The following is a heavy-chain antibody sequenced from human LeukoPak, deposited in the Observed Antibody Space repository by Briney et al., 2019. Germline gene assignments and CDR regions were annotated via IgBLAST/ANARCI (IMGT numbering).Heavy chain of an antibody. CDR1: GGSISSYY. Sequence: SETLSLTCTVSGGSISSYYRSWIRQPAGKGLEWIGRIYTSGSTNYNPSLKSRVTMSVDTSKNQFSLKLSSVTAADTAVYYCARDQYDFWSGYPKPDFDYWGQGTLVTVSS. CDR2: IYTSGST. D-gene: IGHD3-3*01. J-gene: IGHJ4*02. V-gene: IGHV4-4*07. CDR3: ARDQYDFWSGYPKPDFDY.